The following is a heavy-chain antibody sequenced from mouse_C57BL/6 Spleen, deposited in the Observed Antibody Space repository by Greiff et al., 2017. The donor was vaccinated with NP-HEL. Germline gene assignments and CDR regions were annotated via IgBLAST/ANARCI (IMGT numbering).Heavy chain of an antibody. Sequence: QVQLQQPGAELVKPGASVKLSCKASGYTFTSYWMHWVKQRPGQGLEWIGMIHPNSGSTNYNEKFKSKATLTVDKSSSTAYMQLRSLTSEDSAVYYCARSPYDYDYWYFDVWGTGTTVTVSS. CDR3: ARSPYDYDYWYFDV. D-gene: IGHD2-4*01. CDR2: IHPNSGST. V-gene: IGHV1-64*01. CDR1: GYTFTSYW. J-gene: IGHJ1*03.